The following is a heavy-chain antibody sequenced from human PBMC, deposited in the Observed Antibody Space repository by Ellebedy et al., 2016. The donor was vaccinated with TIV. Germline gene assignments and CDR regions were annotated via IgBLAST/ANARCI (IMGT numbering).Heavy chain of an antibody. D-gene: IGHD6-19*01. CDR1: GFTFTRYG. CDR2: ISGYSGNT. CDR3: ARGSGPNWLDP. Sequence: AASVKVSCKASGFTFTRYGINWVRQAPGQGLEWMGWISGYSGNTDYAQKFQGRVTMTTDTGTNTGYMELTSLTSDDTALYYCARGSGPNWLDPWGQGTLVTVSS. V-gene: IGHV1-18*04. J-gene: IGHJ5*01.